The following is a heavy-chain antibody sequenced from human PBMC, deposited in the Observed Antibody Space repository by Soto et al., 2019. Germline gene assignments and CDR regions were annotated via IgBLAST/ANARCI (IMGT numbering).Heavy chain of an antibody. D-gene: IGHD2-15*01. CDR1: GYTFTGYY. CDR2: INPNSGGT. Sequence: ASVKVSCKAFGYTFTGYYMHWVRQAPGQGLEWMGWINPNSGGTNYAQKFQGWVTMTRDTSISTAYMELSRLRSDDTAVYYCARDIVVVVAARDYYYGMDVWGQGTTVTVSS. CDR3: ARDIVVVVAARDYYYGMDV. V-gene: IGHV1-2*04. J-gene: IGHJ6*02.